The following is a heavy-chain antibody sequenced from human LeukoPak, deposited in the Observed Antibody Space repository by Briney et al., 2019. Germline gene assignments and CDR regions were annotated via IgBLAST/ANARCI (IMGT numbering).Heavy chain of an antibody. Sequence: PGGSLRLSCAASGFTFSSYSMNWVRQAPGKGLEWVSSISSISSYIYYADSVKGRFTISRDNAKNSLYLQMNSLRAEDTAVYYCARYCSSTSCYTHRVYWGQGTLVTVSS. V-gene: IGHV3-21*01. CDR1: GFTFSSYS. CDR3: ARYCSSTSCYTHRVY. CDR2: ISSISSYI. D-gene: IGHD2-2*02. J-gene: IGHJ4*02.